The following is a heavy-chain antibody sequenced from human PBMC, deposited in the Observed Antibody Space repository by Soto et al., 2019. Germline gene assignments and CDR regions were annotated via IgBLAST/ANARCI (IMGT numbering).Heavy chain of an antibody. CDR3: ARDWDRGGGSYLWKFDL. CDR2: ISYDGSYK. CDR1: GFALTHYA. D-gene: IGHD1-26*01. Sequence: QVQLVESGGGVVQPGRSLRLSCAASGFALTHYAMHWVRQAPGKGLEWVAIISYDGSYKSYGDSVKGRFTISRDNSENSLYLQIDTLRSEDTAVYYCARDWDRGGGSYLWKFDLWGRGTLVTVSS. J-gene: IGHJ2*01. V-gene: IGHV3-30-3*01.